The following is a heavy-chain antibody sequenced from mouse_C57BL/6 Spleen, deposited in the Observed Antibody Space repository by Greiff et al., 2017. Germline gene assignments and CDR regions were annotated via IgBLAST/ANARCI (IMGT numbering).Heavy chain of an antibody. CDR1: GYTFTEYT. CDR2: FYPGSGSI. J-gene: IGHJ2*01. Sequence: VQLQESGAELVKPGASVKLSCKASGYTFTEYTIHWVKQRSGQGLEWIGWFYPGSGSIKYNEKFKDTVTLTTDKSSSTVYMELSRLTSEDSAVYVCARHEERDYFDYWGQGTTLTVSS. V-gene: IGHV1-62-2*01. CDR3: ARHEERDYFDY.